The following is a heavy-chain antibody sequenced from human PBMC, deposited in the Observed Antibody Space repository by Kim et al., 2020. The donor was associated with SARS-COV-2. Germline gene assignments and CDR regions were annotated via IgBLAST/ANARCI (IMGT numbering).Heavy chain of an antibody. J-gene: IGHJ4*02. CDR1: GGSMSRVH. Sequence: SETLSLTCTVSGGSMSRVHWSWIRQPPGGGLEWIGYSHDGLGTNYSPSLQSRVTISVDVSRSLFSLEMTSVTAADTAVYYCAGYHEGRGGSGLWGQGALVSLSS. V-gene: IGHV4-59*01. D-gene: IGHD3-10*01. CDR3: AGYHEGRGGSGL. CDR2: SHDGLGT.